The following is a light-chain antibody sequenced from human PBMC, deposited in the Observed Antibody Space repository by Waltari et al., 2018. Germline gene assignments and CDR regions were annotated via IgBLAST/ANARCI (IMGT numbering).Light chain of an antibody. CDR1: SSDVGGYNY. J-gene: IGLJ3*02. CDR3: SSYTSSSTWV. V-gene: IGLV2-14*01. Sequence: QSALTQPASVSGSPGQSITISCTGTSSDVGGYNYFSWYQQHPGKAPNLMIYDVRKRPAGGSNRFSGSKSGNTASLTISGLQAEDEADYYCSSYTSSSTWVFGGGTKLTVL. CDR2: DVR.